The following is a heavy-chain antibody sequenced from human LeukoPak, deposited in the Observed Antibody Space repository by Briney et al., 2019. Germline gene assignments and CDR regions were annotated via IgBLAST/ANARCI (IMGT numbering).Heavy chain of an antibody. J-gene: IGHJ4*02. CDR2: ITSSGSFK. V-gene: IGHV3-21*04. CDR1: GFTFSSYN. Sequence: GGSLRLSCAASGFTFSSYNMNWVRQAPGKGLEWVSSITSSGSFKYYADSVKGRFTISRDNSKNTLYLQMNSLRAEDTAVYYCAKDTSQGHCSGGSCSFDYWGQGTLVTVSS. D-gene: IGHD2-15*01. CDR3: AKDTSQGHCSGGSCSFDY.